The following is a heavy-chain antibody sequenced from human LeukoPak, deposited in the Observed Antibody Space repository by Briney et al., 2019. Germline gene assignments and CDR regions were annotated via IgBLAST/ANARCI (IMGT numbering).Heavy chain of an antibody. CDR3: ARSRFGYYDSSGYPDPFDI. CDR1: GGSFSGYY. V-gene: IGHV4-34*01. Sequence: SETLSLTCAVYGGSFSGYYWSWIRQPPGKGLEWIGEINHSGSTNYNPSLKSRVTISVDTSKNQFSLKLSSVTAADTAVYYCARSRFGYYDSSGYPDPFDIWGQGTMVTVSS. D-gene: IGHD3-22*01. J-gene: IGHJ3*02. CDR2: INHSGST.